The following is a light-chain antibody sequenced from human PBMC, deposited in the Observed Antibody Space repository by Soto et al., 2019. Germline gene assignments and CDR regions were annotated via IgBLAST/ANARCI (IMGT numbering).Light chain of an antibody. CDR3: AAWDDSLSGL. CDR1: SSNIGSNY. J-gene: IGLJ2*01. V-gene: IGLV1-47*01. Sequence: QSVLTQPPSASGTPGQRVTISCSGSSSNIGSNYVYWYQQLPGTAPQLLIYRNNQRPSVVPDRFSGSKSGTSASLAISVLRSEDEADYYCAAWDDSLSGLFGGGTKLTVL. CDR2: RNN.